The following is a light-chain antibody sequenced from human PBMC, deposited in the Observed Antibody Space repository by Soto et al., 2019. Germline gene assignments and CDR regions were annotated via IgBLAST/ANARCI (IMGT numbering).Light chain of an antibody. Sequence: DIQMTQSPSTLSASVGDRVTITCRASRSISSWLAWYQQKPGKAPKLLIFDASTLEGGVPSRFSGGVSGTEFTLTITSLQPDDFATYYCQQYNSFSPAFGQGTKV. CDR3: QQYNSFSPA. CDR1: RSISSW. J-gene: IGKJ1*01. V-gene: IGKV1-5*01. CDR2: DAS.